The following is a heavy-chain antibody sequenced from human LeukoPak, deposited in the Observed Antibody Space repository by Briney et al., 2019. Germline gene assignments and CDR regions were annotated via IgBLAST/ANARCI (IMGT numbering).Heavy chain of an antibody. CDR3: SRVQSRLSWFDP. V-gene: IGHV4-39*07. CDR1: GFTFSSYW. CDR2: IYYSGST. J-gene: IGHJ5*02. Sequence: VSLRLSCAASGFTFSSYWMSWVRQAPGKGLEWIGSIYYSGSTYYNPSLKGRVTISVDTSKNQFSLKLSSVTAADTAVYYCSRVQSRLSWFDPWGQGTLVTVSS.